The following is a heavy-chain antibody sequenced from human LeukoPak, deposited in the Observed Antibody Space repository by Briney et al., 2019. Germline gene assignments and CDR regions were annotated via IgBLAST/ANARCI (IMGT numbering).Heavy chain of an antibody. D-gene: IGHD1-14*01. J-gene: IGHJ4*02. CDR2: INQSGRT. Sequence: SDTLSLTCAVYGGSPGGYYWSGISQPPVKAMEYSGEINQSGRTNYNASLKRRVSISVDTSKHQFSLKLGSVTAADTAVYSCARVTPRGGWNHSAFDYWGQGTLVTVSS. CDR3: ARVTPRGGWNHSAFDY. CDR1: GGSPGGYY. V-gene: IGHV4-34*01.